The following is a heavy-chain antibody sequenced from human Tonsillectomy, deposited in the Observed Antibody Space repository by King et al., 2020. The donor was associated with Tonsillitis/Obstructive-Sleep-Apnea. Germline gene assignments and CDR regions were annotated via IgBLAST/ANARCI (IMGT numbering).Heavy chain of an antibody. V-gene: IGHV3-9*01. CDR1: GFTFDDYA. J-gene: IGHJ4*02. Sequence: VQLVQSGGGLVQPGRSLRLSCAASGFTFDDYAMHWVRQAPGKGLEWVSGISWNSGSIGYADSVKGRFTISRDNAKNSLYLQMNSLRAEDTALYYCAKGQRGLLLLFDYWGQGTLVTVSS. D-gene: IGHD3-22*01. CDR2: ISWNSGSI. CDR3: AKGQRGLLLLFDY.